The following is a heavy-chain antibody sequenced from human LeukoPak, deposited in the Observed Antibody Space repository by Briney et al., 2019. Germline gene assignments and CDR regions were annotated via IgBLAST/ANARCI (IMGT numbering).Heavy chain of an antibody. Sequence: PSQTLSLTCTVSGGSISSGSYYWRWLRQPAGKGLEWIGRIYTSGSTNYNPSLKSRVTISVDTSKNQFSLKLSSVTAADTAVYYCARHSSGYYYGYLDYWGQGTLVTVSS. J-gene: IGHJ4*02. CDR2: IYTSGST. CDR3: ARHSSGYYYGYLDY. V-gene: IGHV4-61*02. CDR1: GGSISSGSYY. D-gene: IGHD3-22*01.